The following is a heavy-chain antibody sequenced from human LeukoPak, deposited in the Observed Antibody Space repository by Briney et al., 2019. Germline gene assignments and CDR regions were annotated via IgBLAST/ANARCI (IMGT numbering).Heavy chain of an antibody. CDR2: IWYDGSNK. D-gene: IGHD3-10*01. CDR3: ARASGPFDY. V-gene: IGHV3-33*01. Sequence: GGSLRLSCAASGFTFSNYGMHWVRQAPGKGLEWVALIWYDGSNKYYADSVKGRFTISRDNSKNTLYLQMNSLRAEDTAVYSCARASGPFDYWGQGTLVTVSS. CDR1: GFTFSNYG. J-gene: IGHJ4*02.